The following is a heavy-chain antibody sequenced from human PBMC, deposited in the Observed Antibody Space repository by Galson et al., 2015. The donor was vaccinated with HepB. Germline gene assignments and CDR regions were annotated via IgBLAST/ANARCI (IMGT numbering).Heavy chain of an antibody. CDR3: AKGRGFVSPDY. CDR1: GFTFSTYS. Sequence: SLRLSCAASGFTFSTYSMTWVRQPPGKGLEWVSAVSGSGYNTHYADSVKGRFTISRDNSKNTMYLQMNSLRAEDTAVYYCAKGRGFVSPDYWGQGTLVTVSS. J-gene: IGHJ4*02. V-gene: IGHV3-23*01. CDR2: VSGSGYNT. D-gene: IGHD2-21*01.